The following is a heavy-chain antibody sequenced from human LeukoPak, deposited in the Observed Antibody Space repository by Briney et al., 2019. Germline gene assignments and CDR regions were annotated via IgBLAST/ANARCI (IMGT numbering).Heavy chain of an antibody. CDR2: TSGSGGST. Sequence: GGSLRLSCAASGFTFSSYAMSWVRQAPGKGLEWFSGTSGSGGSTYYAGSVKGRFTISRGNSKNTLYLRMNSLRVEDPAVYYCAKNGGSQCYSHLDSWGQGTLVTVSS. CDR1: GFTFSSYA. D-gene: IGHD2-15*01. V-gene: IGHV3-23*01. J-gene: IGHJ4*02. CDR3: AKNGGSQCYSHLDS.